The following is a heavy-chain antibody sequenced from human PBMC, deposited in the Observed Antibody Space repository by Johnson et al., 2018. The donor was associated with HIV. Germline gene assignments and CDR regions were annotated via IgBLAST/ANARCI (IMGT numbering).Heavy chain of an antibody. CDR3: ASEYSYGSHDAFDI. V-gene: IGHV3-20*04. D-gene: IGHD5-18*01. CDR2: INWNGGST. CDR1: GFTFHNYG. J-gene: IGHJ3*02. Sequence: VQLVESGGGLVKPGGSLRLSCPTSGFTFHNYGMTWVRQAPGEGLEWVSGINWNGGSTNYADSVKGRFSISRDNAKNSLYLQMNSLRAEDTAVYYCASEYSYGSHDAFDIWGQGTMVTVSS.